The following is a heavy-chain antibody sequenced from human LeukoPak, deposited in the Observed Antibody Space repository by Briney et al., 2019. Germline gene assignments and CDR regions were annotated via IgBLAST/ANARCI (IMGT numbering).Heavy chain of an antibody. CDR3: ARAKRAAAGTGLNYYHYYGMDV. D-gene: IGHD6-13*01. J-gene: IGHJ6*02. Sequence: GESLKFSCKGSGYSFSTYWIGWVRQMPGQGLEWMGMICPVDSDTRYSPSFQGQVTISADKSISTAYLQWSSLKASDTAMYYCARAKRAAAGTGLNYYHYYGMDVWGQGTTVTVSS. V-gene: IGHV5-51*01. CDR2: ICPVDSDT. CDR1: GYSFSTYW.